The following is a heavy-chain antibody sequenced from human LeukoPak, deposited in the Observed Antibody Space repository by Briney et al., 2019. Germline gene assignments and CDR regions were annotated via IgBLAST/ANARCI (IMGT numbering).Heavy chain of an antibody. D-gene: IGHD2-15*01. J-gene: IGHJ4*02. CDR3: ARDLRYCSGGSCYGGDFDY. Sequence: SQTLSLTCAISGDSVSSNSAARNWIRQSPSRGLEWLGRTYYRSKWYNDYAVSVKSRITINPDTSKNQFSLQLNSVTPEDTAVYYCARDLRYCSGGSCYGGDFDYWGQGTLVTVSS. CDR2: TYYRSKWYN. CDR1: GDSVSSNSAA. V-gene: IGHV6-1*01.